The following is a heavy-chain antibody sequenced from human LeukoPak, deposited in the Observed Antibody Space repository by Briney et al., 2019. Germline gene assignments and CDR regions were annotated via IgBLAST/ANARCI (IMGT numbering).Heavy chain of an antibody. CDR3: VRGGYRGFDYEY. Sequence: GESLRLSCAASGFTFSTYSMDWLRLAPGKGLEWVSSISPDSNYKYYVDSVKGRFTISRDNAKSSLYLQMNSLRAEDTAVYYCVRGGYRGFDYEYWGQGTLVTVSS. J-gene: IGHJ4*02. CDR2: ISPDSNYK. CDR1: GFTFSTYS. D-gene: IGHD5-12*01. V-gene: IGHV3-21*01.